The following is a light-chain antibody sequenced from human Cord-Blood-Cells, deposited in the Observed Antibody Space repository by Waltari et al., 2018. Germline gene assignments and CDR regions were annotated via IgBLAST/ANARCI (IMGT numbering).Light chain of an antibody. Sequence: QSALTQPRSVSGSPGQSVTISCTGTSSDVGGYNYVSCYQHNPGKAPKLMIYDVSKRPSGVPDRFSGPKPGNTASLTISGLQAEDEADYYCCSYAGSYTFVFGGGTKLTVL. CDR1: SSDVGGYNY. J-gene: IGLJ3*02. CDR2: DVS. V-gene: IGLV2-11*01. CDR3: CSYAGSYTFV.